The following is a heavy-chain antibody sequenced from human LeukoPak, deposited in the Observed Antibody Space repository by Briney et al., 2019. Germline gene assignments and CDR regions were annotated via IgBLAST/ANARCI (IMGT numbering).Heavy chain of an antibody. CDR2: ISPYNGNT. J-gene: IGHJ4*02. CDR3: ARGRPTIAVAGPFDY. D-gene: IGHD6-19*01. CDR1: GYNFTASG. Sequence: GASVKVSCKASGYNFTASGITWVRQAPGQGLEWLGWISPYNGNTKYSEKVRGRATMTRDTFTSTVYMDLRNLRPDDTAVYYCARGRPTIAVAGPFDYWGQGTLVTVSS. V-gene: IGHV1-18*01.